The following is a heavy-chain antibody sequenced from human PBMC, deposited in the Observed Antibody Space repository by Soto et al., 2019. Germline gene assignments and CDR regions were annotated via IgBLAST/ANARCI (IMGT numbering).Heavy chain of an antibody. J-gene: IGHJ4*02. CDR3: ARDGYYYDSSGYYPD. D-gene: IGHD3-22*01. Sequence: SETLSLTCTVSGGSISSSSYYWGWIRQPPGKGLEWIGSIYYSGSTYYTPSLKSRVTISVDTSKNQFSLKLSSVTAADTAVYYCARDGYYYDSSGYYPDWGQGTLVTVSS. CDR2: IYYSGST. CDR1: GGSISSSSYY. V-gene: IGHV4-39*02.